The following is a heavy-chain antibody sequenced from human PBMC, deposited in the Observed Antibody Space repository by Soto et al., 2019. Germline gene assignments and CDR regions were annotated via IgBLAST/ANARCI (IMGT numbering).Heavy chain of an antibody. J-gene: IGHJ6*03. CDR2: ISGSGGRT. CDR3: AKSDSSWPYYYYFMDV. Sequence: GGSLRLSCAASGFTFSSYAMSWVRQAPGKGLEWVSAISGSGGRTYYADSVKGRFTISRDNSKNTLYLQMNSLRAEDMAVYYCAKSDSSWPYYYYFMDVWGTGTTVTVSS. V-gene: IGHV3-23*01. CDR1: GFTFSSYA. D-gene: IGHD6-13*01.